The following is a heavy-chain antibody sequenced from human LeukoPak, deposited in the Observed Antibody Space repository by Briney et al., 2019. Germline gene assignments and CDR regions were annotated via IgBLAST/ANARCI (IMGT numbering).Heavy chain of an antibody. CDR2: ISSSSSSSSSTI. CDR1: GFTFSLYG. J-gene: IGHJ2*01. Sequence: AGVSLRLSCAASGFTFSLYGMNWVRQAPGKGLEWLSYISSSSSSSSSTIYYADSVKGRFTISRDNAKNSLYLQMNSLRAEDTAVYYCVRDGYCSGGSCLPYWYFDLWGRGALVTVSS. CDR3: VRDGYCSGGSCLPYWYFDL. V-gene: IGHV3-48*01. D-gene: IGHD2-15*01.